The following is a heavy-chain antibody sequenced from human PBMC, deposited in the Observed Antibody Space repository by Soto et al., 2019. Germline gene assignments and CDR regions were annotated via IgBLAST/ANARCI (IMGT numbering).Heavy chain of an antibody. CDR3: ARDGDDNMDV. CDR2: ISTTSFTI. J-gene: IGHJ6*02. Sequence: GSLRLSCAASGFIFSTHTMNWVRQAPGKGLEWISYISTTSFTIYYADSVKGRFTISRDNAKNSLYLQMNSLRDEDTAVYYCARDGDDNMDVWGQGXTVTVSS. V-gene: IGHV3-48*02. CDR1: GFIFSTHT. D-gene: IGHD1-1*01.